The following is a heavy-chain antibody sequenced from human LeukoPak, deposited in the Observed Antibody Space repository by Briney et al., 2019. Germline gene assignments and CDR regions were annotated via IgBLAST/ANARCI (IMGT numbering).Heavy chain of an antibody. D-gene: IGHD2-8*01. CDR3: AKAVGGYCTNCVCYIPNRFDP. Sequence: GGSLRLSCAASGFTFSSYGMHWVRQAPGKGLEWVAFIRYDGSNKYYADSVKGRFTISRDNSKNTQYLQMNSLRAEDTAVYYCAKAVGGYCTNCVCYIPNRFDPWGQGTLVTVSS. J-gene: IGHJ5*02. CDR1: GFTFSSYG. V-gene: IGHV3-30*02. CDR2: IRYDGSNK.